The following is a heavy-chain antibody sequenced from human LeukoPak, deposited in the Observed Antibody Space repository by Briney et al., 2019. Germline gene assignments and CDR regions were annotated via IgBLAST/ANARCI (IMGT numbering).Heavy chain of an antibody. D-gene: IGHD6-6*01. Sequence: AGGSLRLSCVASGFTLSSYEMNWVRQAPGEGLEWVSYIHNGGSSTYYADSAKGRFTISRDNGKNSLHLQMNSLRVEDTAVYYCARWTRVTSSSLWYFDLWGRGTLVTVSS. CDR2: IHNGGSST. CDR1: GFTLSSYE. J-gene: IGHJ2*01. CDR3: ARWTRVTSSSLWYFDL. V-gene: IGHV3-48*03.